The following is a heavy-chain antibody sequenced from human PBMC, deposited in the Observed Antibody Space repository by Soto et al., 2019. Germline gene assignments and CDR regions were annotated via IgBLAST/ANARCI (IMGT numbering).Heavy chain of an antibody. D-gene: IGHD4-17*01. V-gene: IGHV3-33*06. CDR3: AKPGQDYGDYVGWFDP. J-gene: IGHJ5*02. CDR1: GFTFSSYG. CDR2: IWYDGSNK. Sequence: GGSLRLSCAASGFTFSSYGMHWVRQAPGKGLGWVAVIWYDGSNKHYADSVKGRFTISRDNSKNTPYLQMNSLRAEDTAVYYCAKPGQDYGDYVGWFDPWGQGTLVTVSS.